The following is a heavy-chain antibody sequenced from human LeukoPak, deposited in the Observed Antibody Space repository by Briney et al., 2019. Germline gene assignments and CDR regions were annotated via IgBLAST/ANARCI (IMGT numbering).Heavy chain of an antibody. V-gene: IGHV6-1*01. CDR2: TYYRSKWYN. CDR3: ARLQRGYSYGWYAMDV. J-gene: IGHJ6*02. Sequence: SHTLSLTCAISGDSVSSNSAAWNWIRQSPSRGLEWLGSTYYRSKWYNDYAVSVKSRITINPDTSKNQFSLQLNSVTPEDTAVYYCARLQRGYSYGWYAMDVWGQGTTVTVSS. D-gene: IGHD5-18*01. CDR1: GDSVSSNSAA.